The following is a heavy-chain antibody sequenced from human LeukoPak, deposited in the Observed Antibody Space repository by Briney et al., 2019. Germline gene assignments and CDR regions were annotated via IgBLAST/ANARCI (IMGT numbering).Heavy chain of an antibody. V-gene: IGHV3-73*01. Sequence: GGSLRLSCAASGFTFSGSAMHWVRQASGKGLEWVGQIDKKDKGYATATAYAASVKGRFTISRDDSINTAYLQMKSLKTEDTALYYCTRDSGTYNWFDPWGQGTLVTVSS. CDR1: GFTFSGSA. CDR3: TRDSGTYNWFDP. CDR2: IDKKDKGYATAT. D-gene: IGHD1-26*01. J-gene: IGHJ5*02.